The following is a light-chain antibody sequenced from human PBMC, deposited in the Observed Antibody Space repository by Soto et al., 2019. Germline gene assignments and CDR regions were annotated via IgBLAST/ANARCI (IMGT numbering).Light chain of an antibody. V-gene: IGKV3-20*01. CDR2: GAS. Sequence: EIVLTQSPGTLSLSPGARATLSCRARQNVDSNYLAWYQQNPGQAPRIIIFGASGRATGIPDRFSGSGSGTDFTLTISRLEPEDFAVYYCQQYGSLSWTFGQGTKVDIK. CDR3: QQYGSLSWT. CDR1: QNVDSNY. J-gene: IGKJ1*01.